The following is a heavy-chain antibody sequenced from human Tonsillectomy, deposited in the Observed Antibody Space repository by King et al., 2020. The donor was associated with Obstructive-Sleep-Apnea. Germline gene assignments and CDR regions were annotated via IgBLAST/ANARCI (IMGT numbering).Heavy chain of an antibody. CDR3: ARDRCSSTSCYREGRGYFDY. D-gene: IGHD2-2*02. V-gene: IGHV3-72*01. Sequence: VQLVESGGGLVQPGGSLRLSCAASGFTFSDHYMDWVRQAPGKGLEWVGRTRNKANSYTTEYAASVKGRFTISRDDSKNSLYLQMNSLKTEDTAVYYCARDRCSSTSCYREGRGYFDYWGQGTLVTVSS. J-gene: IGHJ4*02. CDR1: GFTFSDHY. CDR2: TRNKANSYTT.